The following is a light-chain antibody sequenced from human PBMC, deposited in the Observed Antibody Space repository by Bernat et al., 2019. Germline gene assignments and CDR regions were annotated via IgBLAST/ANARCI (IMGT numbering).Light chain of an antibody. CDR1: SSDDGSFNL. V-gene: IGLV2-23*02. CDR3: CSYAGSSTLV. J-gene: IGLJ3*02. CDR2: EVS. Sequence: QSALTQPRSVSGSPGQSITIACTGTSSDDGSFNLVSWYQQHPGKAPKLMIYEVSKRPSGVSDRFSGSKSGNTASLTISGLQAEDEADYYCCSYAGSSTLVLGGGTKLTVL.